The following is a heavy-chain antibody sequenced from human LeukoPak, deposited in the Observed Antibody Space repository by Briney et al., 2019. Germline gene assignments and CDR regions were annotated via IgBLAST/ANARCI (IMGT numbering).Heavy chain of an antibody. Sequence: GESLKISCMGSGYSFTSYWIGWVRQTPGKGLEWMGIIYPGDSDTRYSPSFQGQVTISADKSISTAYLQWSSLKASDTAMYYCARLKRAAAGPFDYWGQGTLVTVSS. CDR2: IYPGDSDT. J-gene: IGHJ4*02. V-gene: IGHV5-51*01. CDR3: ARLKRAAAGPFDY. CDR1: GYSFTSYW. D-gene: IGHD6-13*01.